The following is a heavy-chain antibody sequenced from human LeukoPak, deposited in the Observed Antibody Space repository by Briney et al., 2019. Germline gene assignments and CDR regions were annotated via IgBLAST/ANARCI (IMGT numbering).Heavy chain of an antibody. CDR3: AKDRWTTVVRDLDY. J-gene: IGHJ4*02. D-gene: IGHD4-23*01. CDR2: ISGSGGTT. V-gene: IGHV3-23*01. CDR1: GFTFSSYA. Sequence: PGGSLRLSCAASGFTFSSYAMSWVRQAPGKGLEWVSTISGSGGTTYYADPVKGRFTISRDNSRNTLFLQMISLRADDTAVYYCAKDRWTTVVRDLDYWGQGTLVTVSS.